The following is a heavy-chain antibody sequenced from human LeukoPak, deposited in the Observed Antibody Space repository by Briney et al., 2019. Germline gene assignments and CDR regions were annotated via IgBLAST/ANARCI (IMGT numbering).Heavy chain of an antibody. Sequence: GGSLRLSCAASAFTFSNYAMSWFRQAPGKGLEWVSVISGSGGKTYYADSVKDRFTISRDNSRNTVFLQMNSLRAEDTAVYYCAKGAEDFGDSTTDYWGQGTLVTVSS. V-gene: IGHV3-23*01. CDR1: AFTFSNYA. CDR3: AKGAEDFGDSTTDY. J-gene: IGHJ4*02. D-gene: IGHD4-17*01. CDR2: ISGSGGKT.